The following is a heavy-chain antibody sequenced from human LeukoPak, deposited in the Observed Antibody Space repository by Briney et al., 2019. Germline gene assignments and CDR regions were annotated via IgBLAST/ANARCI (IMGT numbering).Heavy chain of an antibody. CDR3: ARSPAWIHYYYYMDV. D-gene: IGHD5-18*01. V-gene: IGHV1-18*01. Sequence: ASVKVSCKASGYTFTIYGVSWVRQAPGQGLEGMGWISAYNGNTNYAQKFQGRVTITADESTSTAYMELSSLRSEDTAVYYCARSPAWIHYYYYMDVWGKGTTVTISS. CDR1: GYTFTIYG. CDR2: ISAYNGNT. J-gene: IGHJ6*03.